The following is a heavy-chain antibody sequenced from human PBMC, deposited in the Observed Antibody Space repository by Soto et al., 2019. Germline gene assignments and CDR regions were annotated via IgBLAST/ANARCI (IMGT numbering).Heavy chain of an antibody. J-gene: IGHJ6*02. Sequence: PGGSLRLSCAASGFTFSSYAMHWVRQAPGKGLEWVAVISYDGSNKYYADYVKGRFTISRDNSKNTLYLQMNSLRAEDTAVYYCARAPLGQLHPLYYGMDVWGQGTTVTVSS. D-gene: IGHD2-2*01. CDR2: ISYDGSNK. CDR1: GFTFSSYA. V-gene: IGHV3-30-3*01. CDR3: ARAPLGQLHPLYYGMDV.